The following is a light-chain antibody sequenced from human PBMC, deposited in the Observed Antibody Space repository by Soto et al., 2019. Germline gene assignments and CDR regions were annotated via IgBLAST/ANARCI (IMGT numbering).Light chain of an antibody. CDR2: DVS. J-gene: IGLJ1*01. CDR3: SSYTSSSLYV. CDR1: SSDVGGYIY. Sequence: QSVLTQPASVSGSPGQSITISCTGTSSDVGGYIYVSWYQQHPGKAPKLMIYDVSNRPSGVSNRFSGSKSGNTASLTISGLQAEDGADYYCSSYTSSSLYVFGTGTKVTVL. V-gene: IGLV2-14*01.